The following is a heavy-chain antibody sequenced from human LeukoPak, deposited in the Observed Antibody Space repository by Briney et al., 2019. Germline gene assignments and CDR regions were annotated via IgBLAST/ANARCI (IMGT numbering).Heavy chain of an antibody. CDR1: GGTFSSYA. V-gene: IGHV1-69*13. J-gene: IGHJ4*02. Sequence: GASVKVSCKASGGTFSSYAISWVRQAPGQGLEWMGGIIPIFGTANYAQKFQGRVTITADESTSTAYMELSSLRSEDTAVYYCARGGGDSSSSQDFDYWGQGTLVTVSS. CDR3: ARGGGDSSSSQDFDY. CDR2: IIPIFGTA. D-gene: IGHD6-13*01.